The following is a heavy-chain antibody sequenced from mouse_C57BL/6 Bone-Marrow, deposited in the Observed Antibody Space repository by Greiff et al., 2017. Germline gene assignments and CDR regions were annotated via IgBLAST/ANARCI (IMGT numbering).Heavy chain of an antibody. Sequence: VQLQQPGAELVMPGASVKLSCKASGYTFTSYWMHWVKQRPGQGLEWIGEIDPSDSYTNYNQKFKGKSTLTVDKASSTAYMQLSRLTSEDSAVYYCEREYYGKGYYAMDYWGQGTSVTVSS. CDR3: EREYYGKGYYAMDY. V-gene: IGHV1-69*01. J-gene: IGHJ4*01. CDR1: GYTFTSYW. CDR2: IDPSDSYT. D-gene: IGHD2-1*01.